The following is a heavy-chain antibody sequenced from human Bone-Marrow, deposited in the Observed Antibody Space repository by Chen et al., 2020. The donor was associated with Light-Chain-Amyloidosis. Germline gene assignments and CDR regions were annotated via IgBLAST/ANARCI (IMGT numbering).Heavy chain of an antibody. CDR3: ARRRDGYNFDY. D-gene: IGHD5-12*01. Sequence: VQLEQSGPEVKNPGESLKISCKGTGSTFPNYWIAWVRQMPGKGLEWMGVIYPDASDASYSPSFEGQVTISADKSITTAYLQWRSLKASDTAMYYCARRRDGYNFDYWGQGTLVTVSS. CDR2: IYPDASDA. CDR1: GSTFPNYW. V-gene: IGHV5-51*01. J-gene: IGHJ4*02.